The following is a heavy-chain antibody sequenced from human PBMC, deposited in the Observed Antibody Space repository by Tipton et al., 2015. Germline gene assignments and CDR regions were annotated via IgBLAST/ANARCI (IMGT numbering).Heavy chain of an antibody. CDR2: ISWNSDNI. V-gene: IGHV3-9*01. CDR3: ARMWFGELLAGDY. CDR1: GFTFDDYA. D-gene: IGHD3-10*01. Sequence: SLRLSCAASGFTFDDYAMHWVRQAPGKGLEWVSGISWNSDNIGYADSVKGRFTISRDNAKNSLYLEMNSLKAEDTALYYCARMWFGELLAGDYWGQGTLVTVSS. J-gene: IGHJ4*02.